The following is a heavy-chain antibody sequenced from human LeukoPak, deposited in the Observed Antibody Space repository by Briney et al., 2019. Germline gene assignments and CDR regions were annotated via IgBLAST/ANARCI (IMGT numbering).Heavy chain of an antibody. V-gene: IGHV3-9*01. CDR3: AKDTGGNGAYFYAMDV. CDR1: GFALHNYA. CDR2: INWNSDTK. J-gene: IGHJ6*02. Sequence: GGSLRLSCVGSGFALHNYAMHWVRRPPGKGLEWVSAINWNSDTKAYADSVKGRFTIPRDRARNSLYLQMDSLRPEDTALYYCAKDTGGNGAYFYAMDVWGQGTSVTVSS. D-gene: IGHD4-23*01.